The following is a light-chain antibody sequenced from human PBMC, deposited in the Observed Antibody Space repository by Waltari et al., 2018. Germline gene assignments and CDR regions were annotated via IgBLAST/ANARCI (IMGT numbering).Light chain of an antibody. CDR2: EVS. CDR1: SRDVGSSIF. CDR3: CSYAGKGWV. V-gene: IGLV2-23*02. J-gene: IGLJ3*02. Sequence: QSALTQPASVSGSPGQSITISCTGGSRDVGSSIFFSWYQQYPGKAPKLLIYEVSKRPSGISNRFSASKSGNSASLRISGLQTEDEGDYYCCSYAGKGWVFGGGTKLTVL.